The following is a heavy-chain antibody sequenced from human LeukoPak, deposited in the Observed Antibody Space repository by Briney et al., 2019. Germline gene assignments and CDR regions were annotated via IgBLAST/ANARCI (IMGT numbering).Heavy chain of an antibody. CDR2: IRYDGSNK. D-gene: IGHD3-10*01. V-gene: IGHV3-30*02. Sequence: GGSLRLSCAASGFTFSSYGMHWVRQAPGKGLEWVAFIRYDGSNKYYADSVKGRFTISRDNAKNSLYLQMNSLRAEDTAVYYCARDHRGVNDYWGQGTLVTVSS. CDR1: GFTFSSYG. CDR3: ARDHRGVNDY. J-gene: IGHJ4*02.